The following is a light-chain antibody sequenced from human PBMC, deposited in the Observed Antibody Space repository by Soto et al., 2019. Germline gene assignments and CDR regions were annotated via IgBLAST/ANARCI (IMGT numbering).Light chain of an antibody. J-gene: IGKJ1*01. CDR3: QQYDDWPWT. CDR2: GAS. CDR1: QSVSSY. V-gene: IGKV3-15*01. Sequence: EIVLKQSPATLSLSQGERATLSCRASQSVSSYLAWYMQKPGQSPRLLISGASTRAADFPARFSGSGSGTEFILTISSLQSEDFAFYYCQQYDDWPWTFGQGTKVDIK.